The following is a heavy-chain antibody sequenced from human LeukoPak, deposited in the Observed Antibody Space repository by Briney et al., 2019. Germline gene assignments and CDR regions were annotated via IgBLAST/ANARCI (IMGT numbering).Heavy chain of an antibody. CDR2: VSFDGSDK. D-gene: IGHD4-23*01. Sequence: GGSLRLSCAASGFTFSRYGMHWVRQAPGKGLDWVAVVSFDGSDKYYGGAVRGRFTISRDNSKNMLYLHMNSLTAEDTAVYYCATMTTVALEYFQHWGQGTLVTVFS. V-gene: IGHV3-30*03. CDR1: GFTFSRYG. CDR3: ATMTTVALEYFQH. J-gene: IGHJ1*01.